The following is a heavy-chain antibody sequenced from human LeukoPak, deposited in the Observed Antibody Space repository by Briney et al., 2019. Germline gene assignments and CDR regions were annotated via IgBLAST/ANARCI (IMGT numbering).Heavy chain of an antibody. CDR1: GGSISSYY. V-gene: IGHV4-59*01. CDR3: ARGVATTYWYFDL. CDR2: IYYSGST. D-gene: IGHD5-12*01. J-gene: IGHJ2*01. Sequence: PSETLSLTCTVSGGSISSYYWSWIRQPPGKGLEWIGYIYYSGSTNYNPSLKSRVTISVDTSKNQFSLKLSSVTAADTAVYYCARGVATTYWYFDLWGRGTLVTVSS.